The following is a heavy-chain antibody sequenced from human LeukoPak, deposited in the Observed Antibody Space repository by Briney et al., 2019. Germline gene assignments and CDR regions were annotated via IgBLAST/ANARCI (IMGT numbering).Heavy chain of an antibody. CDR2: ISFDGSNK. CDR3: ARQVAGLDY. V-gene: IGHV3-30-3*01. J-gene: IGHJ4*02. D-gene: IGHD6-19*01. Sequence: PGRSLRLSCAASGLIYSHYAVHWLRQAPGKGLEWVAFISFDGSNKYYADSVKGRFTISRDNSKNTLYLQMNSLRAEDTGVYYCARQVAGLDYSGQRTLVTVSS. CDR1: GLIYSHYA.